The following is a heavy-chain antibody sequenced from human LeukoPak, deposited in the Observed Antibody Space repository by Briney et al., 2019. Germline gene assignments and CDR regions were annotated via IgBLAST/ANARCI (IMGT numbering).Heavy chain of an antibody. CDR3: ARDLKLFDY. J-gene: IGHJ4*02. V-gene: IGHV3-30*04. CDR1: GFTFSSYA. Sequence: GRFLRLSCAASGFTFSSYAMHWVRQAPGKGLEWVAVISYDGSNKYYADSVKGRFTISRDNSKNTLYLQMNSLRAEDTAVYYCARDLKLFDYWGQGTLVTVSS. CDR2: ISYDGSNK.